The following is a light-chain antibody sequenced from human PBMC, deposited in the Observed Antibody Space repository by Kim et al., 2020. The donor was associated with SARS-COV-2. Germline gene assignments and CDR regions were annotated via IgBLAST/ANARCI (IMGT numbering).Light chain of an antibody. CDR3: DSRDSSGNHLV. CDR1: SLRTYY. CDR2: AKN. V-gene: IGLV3-19*01. Sequence: SSELTQDPAVSVALGQTVRITCQGDSLRTYYASWYQQKPGQAPVPVIFAKNNRPSGIPDRFSGSSSGNTASLTISGAQAEDEADSYCDSRDSSGNHLVFG. J-gene: IGLJ3*02.